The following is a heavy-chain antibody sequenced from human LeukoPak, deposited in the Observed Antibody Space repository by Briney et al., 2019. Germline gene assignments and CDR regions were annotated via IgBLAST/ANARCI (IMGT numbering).Heavy chain of an antibody. CDR1: GFTFSSYW. CDR3: ASYLEEYYYYGMDV. CDR2: IKQDGSEK. J-gene: IGHJ6*02. Sequence: GGSLRLSCAASGFTFSSYWMSWVRQAPGKGLEWVANIKQDGSEKYYVDSVKGRFTISRDNAKNSLYLQMNSLRAEDTAVYYCASYLEEYYYYGMDVWGQGTTVTVSS. V-gene: IGHV3-7*01.